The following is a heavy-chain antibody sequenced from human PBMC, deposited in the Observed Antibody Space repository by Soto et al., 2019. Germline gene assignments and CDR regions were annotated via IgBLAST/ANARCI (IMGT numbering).Heavy chain of an antibody. D-gene: IGHD3-3*01. CDR3: ARYPHYDFWSGPQGFDY. J-gene: IGHJ4*02. Sequence: EVQLVESGGGLVKPGGSLRLSCAASGFTFSDYSMNWVRQAPGKGLEWVSSITSSSSYMYYADSVKGRFTISRDNAKNSLYLQMHSRRVEDTAVYYCARYPHYDFWSGPQGFDYWGQGTLVTVSS. CDR2: ITSSSSYM. CDR1: GFTFSDYS. V-gene: IGHV3-21*01.